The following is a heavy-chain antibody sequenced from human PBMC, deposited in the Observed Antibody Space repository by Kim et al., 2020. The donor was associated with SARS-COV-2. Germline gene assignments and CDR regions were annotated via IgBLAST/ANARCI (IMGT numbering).Heavy chain of an antibody. V-gene: IGHV3-23*01. Sequence: GGSLRRSCAASGFTFSSYAMSWVRQAPGKGLEWVPAISGSGGSTYYADAVKGRFTISRDNSKNKLSLQMNSLRAEDTAVYFCAKGYGCSSATCSIDYWGQGTLVTVSS. CDR2: ISGSGGST. CDR1: GFTFSSYA. D-gene: IGHD2-2*01. CDR3: AKGYGCSSATCSIDY. J-gene: IGHJ4*02.